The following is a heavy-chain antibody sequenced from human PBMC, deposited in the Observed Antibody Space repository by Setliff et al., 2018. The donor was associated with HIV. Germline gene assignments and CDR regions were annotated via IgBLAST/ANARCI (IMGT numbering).Heavy chain of an antibody. D-gene: IGHD5-18*01. CDR2: INHSGST. Sequence: SETLSLTCAVYGGSFNDYCWSWIRQPPGKGLEWIGEINHSGSTNYNPSLKSRVTISVDTSKNQFSLKLRSVTAADTAVYYCARHAIVDTAGRGFDYWGQGTLVTVSS. V-gene: IGHV4-34*01. CDR3: ARHAIVDTAGRGFDY. J-gene: IGHJ4*02. CDR1: GGSFNDYC.